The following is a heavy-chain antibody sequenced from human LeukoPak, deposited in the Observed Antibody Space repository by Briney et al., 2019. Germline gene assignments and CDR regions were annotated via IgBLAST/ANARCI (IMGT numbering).Heavy chain of an antibody. CDR2: INRDGGQK. Sequence: GGSLRLSCAASGFTFSSYGMHWVRQAPGKGLEWVANINRDGGQKNHVDSVKGRFTISRDNAENSLFLQMNSLTAEDTAVYYCARDSTYTGSFHDAFDIWGQGTMVIVSS. D-gene: IGHD1-26*01. CDR3: ARDSTYTGSFHDAFDI. CDR1: GFTFSSYG. J-gene: IGHJ3*02. V-gene: IGHV3-7*01.